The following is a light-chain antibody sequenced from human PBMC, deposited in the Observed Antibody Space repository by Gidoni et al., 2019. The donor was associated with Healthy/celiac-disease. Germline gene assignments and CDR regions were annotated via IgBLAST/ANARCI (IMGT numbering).Light chain of an antibody. J-gene: IGKJ4*01. CDR3: QQYDNLPRLT. CDR1: QDISNY. CDR2: DAS. Sequence: DIQMTQSPSSLSASVRDRVTITCQASQDISNYLHWYQQKPGKAPKLLIYDASNLETGVPSRFSGSGSGTDFTFTISSLQPADIATYYCQQYDNLPRLTFGGGTKVEIK. V-gene: IGKV1-33*01.